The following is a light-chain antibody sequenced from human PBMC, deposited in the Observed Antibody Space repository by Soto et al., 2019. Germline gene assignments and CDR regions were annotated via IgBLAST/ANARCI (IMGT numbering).Light chain of an antibody. V-gene: IGKV3-15*01. Sequence: ELVMTQSPVPLSVSPGERATLSCRASQSVSNNLAWYQQKPGQAPSLLIYGASTRATGIPARFSGSGSGTEFTLTISSLQSEDFAVYYCQQYNNWPPFTFGQGTRLEIK. CDR1: QSVSNN. CDR3: QQYNNWPPFT. CDR2: GAS. J-gene: IGKJ5*01.